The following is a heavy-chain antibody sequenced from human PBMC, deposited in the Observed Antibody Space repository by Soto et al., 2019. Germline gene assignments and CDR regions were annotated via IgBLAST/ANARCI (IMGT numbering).Heavy chain of an antibody. J-gene: IGHJ4*02. CDR2: SSGSGGTT. V-gene: IGHV3-23*01. Sequence: GGSLRLSCAASGFTFKSYAMSWVRQPPGKGLEWVSGSSGSGGTTYHADSVKGRFTISRDNSKNTLYLQMNSLRVEDTAVYYCAKEPYSSFVLGTFHYWGQGALVTVSS. CDR3: AKEPYSSFVLGTFHY. CDR1: GFTFKSYA. D-gene: IGHD6-19*01.